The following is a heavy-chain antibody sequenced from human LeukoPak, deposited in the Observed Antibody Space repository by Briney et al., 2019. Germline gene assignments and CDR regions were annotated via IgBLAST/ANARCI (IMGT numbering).Heavy chain of an antibody. Sequence: SETLSLTCTVSGGSISTSSYYWGWIRQPPGKGLEWIGSMYYSGSASHNPSLKSRVTISVDTSKNQVSLKLSSVTAADTAMYYCARTNYYDSQGGAFDFWGQGTMVTVSS. CDR3: ARTNYYDSQGGAFDF. V-gene: IGHV4-39*01. CDR1: GGSISTSSYY. J-gene: IGHJ3*01. D-gene: IGHD3-22*01. CDR2: MYYSGSA.